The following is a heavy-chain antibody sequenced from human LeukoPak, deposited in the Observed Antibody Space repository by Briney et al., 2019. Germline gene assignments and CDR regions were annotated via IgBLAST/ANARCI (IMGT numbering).Heavy chain of an antibody. V-gene: IGHV3-7*01. CDR1: GFTFSSYW. CDR2: IKQDGSEK. CDR3: ARDGGSGWFTNYFDY. J-gene: IGHJ4*02. Sequence: GGSLRLSCAASGFTFSSYWMSWVRQAPGKGLEWVASIKQDGSEKYYVDSVKGRFTISRDNAKNSLYLQMNSLRAEDTAVYYCARDGGSGWFTNYFDYWGQGTLVTVSS. D-gene: IGHD6-19*01.